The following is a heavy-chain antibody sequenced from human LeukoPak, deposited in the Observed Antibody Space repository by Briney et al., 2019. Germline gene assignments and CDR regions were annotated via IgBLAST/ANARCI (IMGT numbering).Heavy chain of an antibody. J-gene: IGHJ4*02. CDR2: LASGAPP. CDR3: ARQLGYCSRGNCYFDS. V-gene: IGHV3-23*01. D-gene: IGHD2-2*01. Sequence: GGSLRLSCAASGFTFSSYAMSWVRQAPGKGLEWVSALASGAPPYYADSVKGRFTISRDNSKNTLYLQVNSLRAEDTAVYYCARQLGYCSRGNCYFDSWGQGTLVTVSS. CDR1: GFTFSSYA.